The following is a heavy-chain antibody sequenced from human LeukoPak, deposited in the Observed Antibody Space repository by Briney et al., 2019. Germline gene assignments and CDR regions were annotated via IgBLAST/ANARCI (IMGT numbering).Heavy chain of an antibody. J-gene: IGHJ4*02. CDR1: GFTFSDYY. Sequence: KPGGSLRLSCAASGFTFSDYYMSWIRQAPGKGLEWVSYISSSSSYTNYADSVKGRFTISRDNAKNSLYLQMNSLRAEDAAVYYCARVKIGDYDSSGYWLPFDYWGQGTLVTVSS. CDR3: ARVKIGDYDSSGYWLPFDY. CDR2: ISSSSSYT. D-gene: IGHD3-22*01. V-gene: IGHV3-11*06.